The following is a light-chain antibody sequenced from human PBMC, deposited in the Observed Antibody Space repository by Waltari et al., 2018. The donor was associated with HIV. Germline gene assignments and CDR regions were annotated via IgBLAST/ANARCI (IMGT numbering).Light chain of an antibody. Sequence: QSAPPQPASVSGSPGQSITISCTGTIRDVGNYNLVSWYQQHPGNAPKVLIYEVRQRPSWVSDRLSGSKSGNTASLTTSGRQAEDEAHYCCCSYAGSSTLVFGGGTKLTVL. V-gene: IGLV2-23*02. CDR1: IRDVGNYNL. CDR3: CSYAGSSTLV. CDR2: EVR. J-gene: IGLJ3*02.